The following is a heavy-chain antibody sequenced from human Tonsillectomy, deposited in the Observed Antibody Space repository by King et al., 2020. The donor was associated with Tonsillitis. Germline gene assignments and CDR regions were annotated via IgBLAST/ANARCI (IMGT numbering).Heavy chain of an antibody. CDR3: ARRRQLRWFDP. V-gene: IGHV1-69*12. CDR1: GSTFSNFA. CDR2: IIPVFGTT. Sequence: HVQLVQSGAEVKKPGSSVKVSCKASGSTFSNFAISWVRQAPGQGLEWMGGIIPVFGTTNYAQKFQGRVTISADESTSTVYMELSSLRSEDTAIYYCARRRQLRWFDPWGQGTLVTVSS. D-gene: IGHD2-2*01. J-gene: IGHJ5*02.